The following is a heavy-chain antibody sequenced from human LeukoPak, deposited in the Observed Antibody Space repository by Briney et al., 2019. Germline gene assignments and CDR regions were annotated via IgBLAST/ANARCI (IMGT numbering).Heavy chain of an antibody. CDR3: ARGAEYYAIWRGYAGYSDY. J-gene: IGHJ4*02. D-gene: IGHD3-3*01. CDR2: IYHRGST. CDR1: GYSISNGYY. V-gene: IGHV4-38-2*02. Sequence: ASETLSLTCTVSGYSISNGYYWGWIRQPPGKGLEWVGSIYHRGSTYYNPSLRSRVTISLDRSKKKFSLRLTSVTAADTAVYFCARGAEYYAIWRGYAGYSDYWGQGISVTVSS.